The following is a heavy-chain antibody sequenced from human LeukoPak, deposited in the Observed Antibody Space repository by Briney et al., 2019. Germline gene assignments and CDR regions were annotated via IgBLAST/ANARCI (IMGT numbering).Heavy chain of an antibody. CDR2: INTDGSST. V-gene: IGHV3-74*01. CDR3: ARAADYYASGIFY. CDR1: GFTFSNYW. J-gene: IGHJ4*02. Sequence: PGGSLRLSCAASGFTFSNYWMHWVRQAPGKGLVWVSRINTDGSSTDYADSVKGRFTISRDNAKNTLYLQMNSLRAEDTAVYYCARAADYYASGIFYWGQGTLVTVSS. D-gene: IGHD3-10*01.